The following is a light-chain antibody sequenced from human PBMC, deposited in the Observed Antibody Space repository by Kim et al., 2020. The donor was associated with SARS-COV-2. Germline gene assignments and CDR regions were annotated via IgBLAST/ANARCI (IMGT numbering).Light chain of an antibody. CDR1: QSVTSSY. CDR2: GAS. CDR3: QQHGSSPRT. V-gene: IGKV3-20*01. J-gene: IGKJ1*01. Sequence: EIVLTQSPGTLSLSPWERATLSCRASQSVTSSYLAWYQQKPGQAPRLLIYGASNRATGIPDRFSGSGSGTDFTLTISRLEPEDFAVYYCQQHGSSPRTFGQGTKVDIK.